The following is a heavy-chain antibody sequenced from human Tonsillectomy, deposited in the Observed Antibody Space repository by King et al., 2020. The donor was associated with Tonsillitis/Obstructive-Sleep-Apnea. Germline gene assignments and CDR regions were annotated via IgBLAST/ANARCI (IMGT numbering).Heavy chain of an antibody. J-gene: IGHJ4*02. CDR1: GGSISSGGYY. CDR3: ARGTTVQSFDY. Sequence: VQLQESGPGLVKPSQTLSLTCTVSGGSISSGGYYWSWIRQHPGKGLEWIGCIYYSGNTYYNPSLKSRLTISVDTSKNQFSLKLSSVTPADTAVYYCARGTTVQSFDYWGQGTLVTVSS. CDR2: IYYSGNT. V-gene: IGHV4-31*03. D-gene: IGHD4-17*01.